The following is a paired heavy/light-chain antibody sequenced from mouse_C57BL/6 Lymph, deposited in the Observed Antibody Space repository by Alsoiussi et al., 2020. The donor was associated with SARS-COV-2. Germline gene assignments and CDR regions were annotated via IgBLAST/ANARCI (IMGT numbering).Heavy chain of an antibody. CDR3: ARRDSSYLRGYFDY. CDR1: GYTFTSYW. J-gene: IGHJ2*01. V-gene: IGHV1-72*01. Sequence: QVQLQQPGADLVKPGASVKLSCKASGYTFTSYWIHWVKQRPGRGLEWIGRIDPNSGGTKYNEKFKSKATLTVDKPSSTAYMQLSSLTSEDSAVYYCARRDSSYLRGYFDYWGQGTTLTVSS. D-gene: IGHD1-1*01. CDR2: IDPNSGGT.
Light chain of an antibody. J-gene: IGKJ1*01. CDR1: QDIYSF. Sequence: DIKMTQSPSSMYASLGERVTITCKASQDIYSFLSWFQQKPGKSPKTLIYRANRLVDGVPSRFSGSGSGQDYSLTISSLEYEDMGIYYCLQYDEFRTFGGGTKLEIK. CDR3: LQYDEFRT. V-gene: IGKV14-111*01. CDR2: RAN.